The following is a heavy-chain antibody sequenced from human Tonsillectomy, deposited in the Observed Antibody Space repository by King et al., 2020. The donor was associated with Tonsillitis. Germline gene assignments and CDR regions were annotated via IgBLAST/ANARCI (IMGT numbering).Heavy chain of an antibody. D-gene: IGHD6-13*01. Sequence: VQPVESGGGLVQPGGSLRLSCAASGFTFSSYWMHWVRQAPGKGLVWVSLINSDGSSTSYADSVKGRFTISRDNAKNTLYLQMNSLRAEDTAVYYCASNIAAAGTFCDYWGQGTLVTVSS. J-gene: IGHJ4*02. CDR1: GFTFSSYW. CDR2: INSDGSST. V-gene: IGHV3-74*01. CDR3: ASNIAAAGTFCDY.